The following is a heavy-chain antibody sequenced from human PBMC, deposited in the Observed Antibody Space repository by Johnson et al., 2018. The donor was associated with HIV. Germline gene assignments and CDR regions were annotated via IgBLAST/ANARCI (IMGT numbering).Heavy chain of an antibody. CDR1: GFTVSSNY. CDR2: ISSIGGST. V-gene: IGHV3-53*02. CDR3: AKSSRVSTTFDAFDI. Sequence: VQLVETGGGLIQPGGSLRLSCAASGFTVSSNYMSWVRQAPGKGLEWVSGISSIGGSTYYADSVKGRFTISRDNSKNTLYLQMNSLRAEDTAVYYCAKSSRVSTTFDAFDIWGQGTMVTVSS. D-gene: IGHD1-26*01. J-gene: IGHJ3*02.